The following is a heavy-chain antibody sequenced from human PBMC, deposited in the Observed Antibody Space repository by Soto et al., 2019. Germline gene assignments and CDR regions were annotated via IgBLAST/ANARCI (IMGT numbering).Heavy chain of an antibody. J-gene: IGHJ4*02. Sequence: SETLSLTCTVSGGSISSYYWSWIRQPPGKGLEWIGYIYYSGSTNYNPSLKSRVTISVDTSKNQFSLKLSSVTAADTAVYYCARGRGIAARVRFDYWGQGTLVTVSS. CDR2: IYYSGST. D-gene: IGHD6-6*01. CDR1: GGSISSYY. CDR3: ARGRGIAARVRFDY. V-gene: IGHV4-59*08.